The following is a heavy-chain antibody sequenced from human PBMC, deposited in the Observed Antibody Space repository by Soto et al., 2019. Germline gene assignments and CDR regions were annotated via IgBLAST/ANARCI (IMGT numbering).Heavy chain of an antibody. V-gene: IGHV4-39*01. D-gene: IGHD2-15*01. CDR3: ARSGYSDDFYFHF. CDR1: GGSISSSNYY. CDR2: IFYSGYT. Sequence: LSLTCTVSGGSISSSNYYWGWIRQPPGKGLEWIGSIFYSGYTYYNPSLKSRVTISVDTSKNQFSLKLNSVTAADTAVYYCARSGYSDDFYFHFWGQGALVTVSS. J-gene: IGHJ4*02.